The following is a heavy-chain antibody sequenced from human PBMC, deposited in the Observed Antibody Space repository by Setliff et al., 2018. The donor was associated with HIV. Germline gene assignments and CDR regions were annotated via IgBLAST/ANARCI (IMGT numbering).Heavy chain of an antibody. CDR1: GFTFSSYW. J-gene: IGHJ4*02. Sequence: LRLSCEASGFTFSSYWMSWVRQAPGKGLEWVANINQDASKKYYVDSVKGRFTISRDNAKNSLSLQMNSLRVEDTAVYFCATILVNQQPYRYFDYWGQGTLVTVSS. V-gene: IGHV3-7*03. CDR2: INQDASKK. D-gene: IGHD6-13*01. CDR3: ATILVNQQPYRYFDY.